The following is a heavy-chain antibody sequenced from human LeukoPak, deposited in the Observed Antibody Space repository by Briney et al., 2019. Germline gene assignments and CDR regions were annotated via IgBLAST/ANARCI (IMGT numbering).Heavy chain of an antibody. CDR1: GYTFTSYY. V-gene: IGHV1-46*03. CDR2: INPSGGST. D-gene: IGHD2-2*01. J-gene: IGHJ5*02. CDR3: ARQDIVVVPAVWFDP. Sequence: APVKVSCKASGYTFTSYYMHWVRQAPGQGLEWMGIINPSGGSTSYAQKFQGRVTMTRDTSTSTVYMELSSLRSEDTAVYYCARQDIVVVPAVWFDPWGQGTLVTVSS.